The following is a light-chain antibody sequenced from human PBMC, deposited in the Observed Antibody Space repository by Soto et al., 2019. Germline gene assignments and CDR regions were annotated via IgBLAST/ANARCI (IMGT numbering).Light chain of an antibody. CDR3: QQRSSCLLT. V-gene: IGKV3-11*01. CDR2: DKS. CDR1: QSVSSY. Sequence: EIVLTQSPATLSLSPGERATLSCRASQSVSSYLAWYQQKPGQAPRLLIYDKSNRATGTPARFSGSGSGTVFTITISRLEPEDFVVYCRQQRSSCLLTFGRGTKVEIK. J-gene: IGKJ4*01.